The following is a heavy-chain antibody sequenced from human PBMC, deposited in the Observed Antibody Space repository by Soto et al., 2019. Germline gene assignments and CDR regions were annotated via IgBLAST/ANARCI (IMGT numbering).Heavy chain of an antibody. V-gene: IGHV3-23*01. J-gene: IGHJ4*02. CDR1: GFTFSSYA. Sequence: EVQLLESGGGLVQPGGSLRLSCAASGFTFSSYAMSWVRKAPGKVLEWVSAISGRGGSTYYADSVKGRFTISRDNSKNTLYMPMNSLRVEDTPVYYCAKRRGEYQLLIADYWGQGTLVTVSS. CDR2: ISGRGGST. D-gene: IGHD2-2*01. CDR3: AKRRGEYQLLIADY.